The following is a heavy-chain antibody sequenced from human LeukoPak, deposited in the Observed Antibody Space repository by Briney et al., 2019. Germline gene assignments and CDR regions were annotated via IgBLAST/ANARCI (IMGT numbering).Heavy chain of an antibody. Sequence: SETLSLTCAVYGGSFSGYYWSWIRQPPGKGLEWIGEINHSGSTNYNPSLKSRVTISVDTSKNQFSLKLSSVTAADTAVYYCARARTAFSHIDYWGQGTLVTVSS. V-gene: IGHV4-34*01. D-gene: IGHD2-21*02. CDR1: GGSFSGYY. CDR2: INHSGST. J-gene: IGHJ4*02. CDR3: ARARTAFSHIDY.